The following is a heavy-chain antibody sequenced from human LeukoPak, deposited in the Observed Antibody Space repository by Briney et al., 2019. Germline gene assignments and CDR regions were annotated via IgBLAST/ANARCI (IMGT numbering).Heavy chain of an antibody. CDR3: ARGMVGTRDKRIRYFDY. D-gene: IGHD3-10*01. CDR1: GYTFTSYD. V-gene: IGHV1-8*01. CDR2: MNPNSGNT. Sequence: ASVKVSCKASGYTFTSYDINWVRQATGHGLEWMGWMNPNSGNTGHAQKFQGRFTMTRNTPISTAYMELSSLRSEDTAVYYCARGMVGTRDKRIRYFDYWGQGTLVTVSS. J-gene: IGHJ4*02.